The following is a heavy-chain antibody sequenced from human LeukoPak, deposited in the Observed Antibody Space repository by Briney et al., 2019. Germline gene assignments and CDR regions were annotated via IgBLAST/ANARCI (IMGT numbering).Heavy chain of an antibody. V-gene: IGHV1-69*04. Sequence: ASVKVSCKASGGTFSSYAISWVRQAPGQGLGWMGRIIPIRGIANFAHTVTGRVTITADKFTSTAYMELSSLRSEDTGVYYCATQALEVSNYGDYDLSYYGMDVWGQGTTVTVSS. CDR3: ATQALEVSNYGDYDLSYYGMDV. D-gene: IGHD4-17*01. CDR2: IIPIRGIA. J-gene: IGHJ6*02. CDR1: GGTFSSYA.